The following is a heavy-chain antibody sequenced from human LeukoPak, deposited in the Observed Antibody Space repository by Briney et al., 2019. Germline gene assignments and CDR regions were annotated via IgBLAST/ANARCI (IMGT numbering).Heavy chain of an antibody. CDR3: ARDNGDYWFDY. V-gene: IGHV1-2*02. Sequence: GASVKLSCKASGYTFTGYYMHWVRQAPGQGLEWMGWINPNSGGTNYAQKFQGRVTMTRDTSISTAYMELTRLRSDDTAVYYCARDNGDYWFDYWGQGTLVTVSS. D-gene: IGHD4-17*01. CDR1: GYTFTGYY. J-gene: IGHJ4*02. CDR2: INPNSGGT.